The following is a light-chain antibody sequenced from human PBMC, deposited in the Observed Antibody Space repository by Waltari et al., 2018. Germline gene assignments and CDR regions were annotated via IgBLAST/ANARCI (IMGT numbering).Light chain of an antibody. J-gene: IGLJ3*02. CDR1: SRHSSNI. V-gene: IGLV4-69*01. Sequence: QLVLTQSPSVSASLGASVKLTFTLSSRHSSNIIAWLQQQPEKGPRFLMKVNSDGSHTKGDDIPDRFSGSSSGAERYLTISGLQSEDEAEYYCETGGHGTWVIGGGTKVTVL. CDR2: VNSDGSH. CDR3: ETGGHGTWV.